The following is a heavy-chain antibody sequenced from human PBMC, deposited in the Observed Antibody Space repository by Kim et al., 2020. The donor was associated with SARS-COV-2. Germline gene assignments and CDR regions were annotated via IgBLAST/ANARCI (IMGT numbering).Heavy chain of an antibody. J-gene: IGHJ4*02. V-gene: IGHV3-30*03. Sequence: GGSLRLSCAASGFSFSSRGIHWVRQAPGKGLEWVAVISNDETYQSYADSVRGRFTISRDNSKNTVDLQMNSLRVEDTAVYYCARAREKSFDYWGQGTLVTVSS. CDR2: ISNDETYQ. CDR1: GFSFSSRG. CDR3: ARAREKSFDY.